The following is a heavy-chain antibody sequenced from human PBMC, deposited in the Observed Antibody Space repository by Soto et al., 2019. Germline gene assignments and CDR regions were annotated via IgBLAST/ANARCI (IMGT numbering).Heavy chain of an antibody. D-gene: IGHD1-26*01. Sequence: EVQLVESGGGLVQPGESLTLSCAVSGITFSDHYMEWVRQAPGKGLEWVARSRNKAKSYSPDFAASVKGRFTISRDESKNSLYLQMHILKTADTAVYYCSILEGAWGQGTLVTVSS. CDR1: GITFSDHY. J-gene: IGHJ4*02. CDR2: SRNKAKSYSP. V-gene: IGHV3-72*01. CDR3: SILEGA.